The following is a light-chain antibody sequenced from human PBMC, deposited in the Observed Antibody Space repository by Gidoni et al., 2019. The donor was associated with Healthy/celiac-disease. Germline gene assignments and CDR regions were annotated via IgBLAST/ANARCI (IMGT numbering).Light chain of an antibody. V-gene: IGKV3-20*01. CDR3: QQYGSSPEYT. Sequence: TLSCRASQSVSSSYLAWYQQKPGQAPRLLIYGASSRATGIPDRFSGSGSGTDFTLTISRLEPEDFAVYYCQQYGSSPEYTFGQGTKLEIK. J-gene: IGKJ2*01. CDR1: QSVSSSY. CDR2: GAS.